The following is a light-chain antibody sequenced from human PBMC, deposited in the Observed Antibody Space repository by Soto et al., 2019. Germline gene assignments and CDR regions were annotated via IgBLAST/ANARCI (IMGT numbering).Light chain of an antibody. J-gene: IGKJ2*01. V-gene: IGKV1-13*02. CDR2: DAS. CDR3: QQFNSYPQGYT. Sequence: AIQLTQSPSSLSASVGDRVTITCRASQGISSALAWYQQKPGKAPKLLIYDASGLESGVPSRFSGSGSGTDFTLTISSLQPEDFATYYCQQFNSYPQGYTFGQGTKLEIK. CDR1: QGISSA.